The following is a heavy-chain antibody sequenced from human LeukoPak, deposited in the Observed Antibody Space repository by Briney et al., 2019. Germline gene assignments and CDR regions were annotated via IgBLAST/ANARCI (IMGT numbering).Heavy chain of an antibody. D-gene: IGHD3-22*01. Sequence: SQTLSLTCTVSGGSISSGGYYWSWIRQHPGKGLEWIGYIYYSGSTYYNPSLKSRVTVSVDTSKNQFSLKLSSVTAADTAVYYCARGGGDYYDSSGYYLWFDPWGQGTLVTVSS. V-gene: IGHV4-31*03. CDR1: GGSISSGGYY. CDR3: ARGGGDYYDSSGYYLWFDP. J-gene: IGHJ5*02. CDR2: IYYSGST.